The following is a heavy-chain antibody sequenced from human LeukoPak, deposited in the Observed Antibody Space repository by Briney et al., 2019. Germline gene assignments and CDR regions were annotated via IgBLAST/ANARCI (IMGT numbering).Heavy chain of an antibody. D-gene: IGHD2-15*01. V-gene: IGHV1-8*01. CDR1: GDTFTSYD. CDR2: MNPNRGNT. J-gene: IGHJ4*02. Sequence: GASVKVSCKASGDTFTSYDINWVRQATGHGLEWTGWMNPNRGNTGYAQKFQGRVTMTRNTSISTAYMELSSLRSEDTAVYYSARARGERVVVAAYWGQGTLVTVSS. CDR3: ARARGERVVVAAY.